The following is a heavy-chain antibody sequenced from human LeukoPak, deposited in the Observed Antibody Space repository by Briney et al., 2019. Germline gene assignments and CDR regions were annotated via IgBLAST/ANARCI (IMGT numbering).Heavy chain of an antibody. V-gene: IGHV4-59*01. D-gene: IGHD6-19*01. CDR1: GGSTSGWY. CDR3: ARETSLVGFASGLGFNY. J-gene: IGHJ4*02. Sequence: SETLSLIRTVSGGSTSGWYWSWIRQSPGKGLEWIGYIYGSGNTNYNPSLKSRVTMSIDTSKNQFSLKVTSVTAADTATYYCARETSLVGFASGLGFNYWGQGILVTVSS. CDR2: IYGSGNT.